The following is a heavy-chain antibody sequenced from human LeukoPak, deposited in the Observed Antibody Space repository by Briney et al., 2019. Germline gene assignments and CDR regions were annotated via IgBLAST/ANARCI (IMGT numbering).Heavy chain of an antibody. CDR3: ARGEIVVVAADYRYYYYGMDV. Sequence: SETLSLTCTVSGVSISSGDYYWSWIRQPPGKGLEWIGYIYYSGSTYYNPSLKSRVTISVDTSKNQFSLKLSSVTAADTAVYYCARGEIVVVAADYRYYYYGMDVWGQGTTVTVSS. V-gene: IGHV4-30-4*01. CDR1: GVSISSGDYY. J-gene: IGHJ6*02. CDR2: IYYSGST. D-gene: IGHD2-15*01.